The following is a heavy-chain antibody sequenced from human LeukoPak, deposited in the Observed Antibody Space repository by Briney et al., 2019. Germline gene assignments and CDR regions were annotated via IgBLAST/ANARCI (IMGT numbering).Heavy chain of an antibody. D-gene: IGHD2-8*01. Sequence: GGSLRLSCAGSGFTFSSYAMSWVRQAPGKGLEWVSAISDTGATTYDADSVKGRFTISRDNSRSTLYLQMNSLRAEDAALYYCAKDTSIGRYCANGVCSPFDYWGQGTLVTVSS. CDR2: ISDTGATT. J-gene: IGHJ4*02. CDR3: AKDTSIGRYCANGVCSPFDY. V-gene: IGHV3-23*01. CDR1: GFTFSSYA.